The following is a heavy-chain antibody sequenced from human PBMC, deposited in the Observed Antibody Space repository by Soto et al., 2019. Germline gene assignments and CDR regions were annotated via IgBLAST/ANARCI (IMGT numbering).Heavy chain of an antibody. CDR3: AKDRRQQLVRNGGNYYYYYGMDV. V-gene: IGHV3-30*18. CDR2: ISYDGSNK. J-gene: IGHJ6*02. CDR1: GFTFSSYG. Sequence: QVQLVESGGGVVQPGRSLRLYCAASGFTFSSYGMHWVRQAPGKGLEWVAVISYDGSNKYYADSVKGRFTISRDNSKNTXXLXMXXLRAEDTAVYYCAKDRRQQLVRNGGNYYYYYGMDVWGQGTTVTVSS. D-gene: IGHD6-13*01.